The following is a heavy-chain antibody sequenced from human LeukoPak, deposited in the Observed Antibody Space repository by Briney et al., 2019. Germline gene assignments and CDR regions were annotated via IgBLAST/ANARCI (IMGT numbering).Heavy chain of an antibody. CDR1: GGSISSYY. J-gene: IGHJ5*02. D-gene: IGHD3-3*01. CDR2: IYTSGST. V-gene: IGHV4-4*09. CDR3: ARHRYTIFGVVFSNWFDP. Sequence: SETLSLTCTVSGGSISSYYWSWIRQPPGKGLEWIGYIYTSGSTNYTPSLKSRVTISVDTSKNQFSLKLSSVTAADTAVYYCARHRYTIFGVVFSNWFDPWSRGTLVTVSS.